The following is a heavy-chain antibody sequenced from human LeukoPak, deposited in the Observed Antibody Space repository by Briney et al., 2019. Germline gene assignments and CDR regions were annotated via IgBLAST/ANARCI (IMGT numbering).Heavy chain of an antibody. D-gene: IGHD6-13*01. CDR3: ARAGRGSSWYFHDY. CDR1: GGSISSGGYY. Sequence: PSETLSLTCTVSGGSISSGGYYWSWIRQPPGKGLGWIGYIYYSGSTYYNPSLKSRVTISVDTSKNQFSLKLSSVTAADTAVYYCARAGRGSSWYFHDYWGQGTLVTVSS. V-gene: IGHV4-31*03. CDR2: IYYSGST. J-gene: IGHJ4*02.